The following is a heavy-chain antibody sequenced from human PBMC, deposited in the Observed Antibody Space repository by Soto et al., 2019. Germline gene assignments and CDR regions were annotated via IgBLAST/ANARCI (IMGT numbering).Heavy chain of an antibody. CDR2: ISAYNGNT. Sequence: QVQLVQSGAEVKKPGASVKVSCKASGYTFTSYGISWVRQAPGQGLEWMGWISAYNGNTNYAQKLQGRVTMTTDTSTSTAYMEPRSLRSDDTAVYYCARDVNLLLWFGELLGHYYYGIDVWGQGTTVTVSS. J-gene: IGHJ6*02. CDR3: ARDVNLLLWFGELLGHYYYGIDV. D-gene: IGHD3-10*01. V-gene: IGHV1-18*01. CDR1: GYTFTSYG.